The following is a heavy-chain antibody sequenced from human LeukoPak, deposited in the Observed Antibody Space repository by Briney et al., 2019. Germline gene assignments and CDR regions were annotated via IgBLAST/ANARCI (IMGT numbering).Heavy chain of an antibody. J-gene: IGHJ5*02. Sequence: SETLSLTCSVSGASVSTYDWSWIRQPPGEGLEWIGYIDDNGSADYNPSLNGRVTISVDRSRNRLSLRLSSVTAADTAVYYCARDPLSVDTAMDPYNWFDPWGQGTLVTVSS. D-gene: IGHD5-18*01. CDR3: ARDPLSVDTAMDPYNWFDP. CDR1: GASVSTYD. CDR2: IDDNGSA. V-gene: IGHV4-59*02.